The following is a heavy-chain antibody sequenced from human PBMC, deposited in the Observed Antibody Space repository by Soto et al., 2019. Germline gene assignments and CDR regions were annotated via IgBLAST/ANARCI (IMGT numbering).Heavy chain of an antibody. V-gene: IGHV3-53*01. D-gene: IGHD3-22*01. CDR1: GFTVSSNY. Sequence: GGSLRLSCAASGFTVSSNYMSWVRQAPGKGLEWVSVIYSGGSTYYADSVKGRFTISRDNSKNTLYLQMNSLRAEDTAVYYCARGSGGYYYDSSGYYPDYWGQGTRVTVSS. CDR3: ARGSGGYYYDSSGYYPDY. J-gene: IGHJ4*02. CDR2: IYSGGST.